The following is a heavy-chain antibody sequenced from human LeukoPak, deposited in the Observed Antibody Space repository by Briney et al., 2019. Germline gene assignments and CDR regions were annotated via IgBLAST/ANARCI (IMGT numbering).Heavy chain of an antibody. J-gene: IGHJ4*02. CDR1: GFTLSNYR. D-gene: IGHD5-12*01. CDR2: INQDGSKE. CDR3: VRDGGVSGYDLLDY. Sequence: GGSLRLSCAASGFTLSNYRMTWVRQAPGKGLEWVAHINQDGSKEYYMDSVKARFTISRDNAKNSLSLQMNSLRAEDTAVYYCVRDGGVSGYDLLDYWGQGTLVTVSS. V-gene: IGHV3-7*01.